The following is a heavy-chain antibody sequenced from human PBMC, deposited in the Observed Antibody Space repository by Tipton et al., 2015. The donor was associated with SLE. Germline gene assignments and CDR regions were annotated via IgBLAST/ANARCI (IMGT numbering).Heavy chain of an antibody. CDR3: ARGLNFFDSSALDAFDI. Sequence: TLSLTCVVYGGSFSGYFWNWIRQPPGKGLEWIGEINHGGSTNHNSSLKSRVTLSVDTSKSQFSLRLSSVTAADTGVYYCARGLNFFDSSALDAFDIWGQGTLVTVSA. CDR2: INHGGST. CDR1: GGSFSGYF. V-gene: IGHV4-34*01. J-gene: IGHJ3*02. D-gene: IGHD3-22*01.